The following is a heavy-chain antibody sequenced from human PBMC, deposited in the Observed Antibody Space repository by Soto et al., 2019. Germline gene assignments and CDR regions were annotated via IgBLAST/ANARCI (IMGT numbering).Heavy chain of an antibody. CDR1: GFTFSSYA. CDR2: ISYDGSNK. D-gene: IGHD2-15*01. J-gene: IGHJ6*02. Sequence: QVQLVESGGGVVQPGRSLRLSCAASGFTFSSYAMHWVRQAPGKGLEWVAVISYDGSNKYYADSVKGRFTISRDNSTNTLSLQMNSLLAEDTAVYYCAIAGCDGGSCYTLVGLRYGMDVWGQGTTVTVSS. V-gene: IGHV3-30-3*01. CDR3: AIAGCDGGSCYTLVGLRYGMDV.